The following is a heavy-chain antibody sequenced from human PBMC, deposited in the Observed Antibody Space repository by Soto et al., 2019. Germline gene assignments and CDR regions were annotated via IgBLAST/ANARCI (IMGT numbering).Heavy chain of an antibody. J-gene: IGHJ4*02. CDR2: IYYSGST. CDR1: GGSISSGDYY. V-gene: IGHV4-30-4*01. CDR3: ARTVIRIAVAGDFDY. D-gene: IGHD6-19*01. Sequence: QVQLQESGPGLVKPSQTLSLTCTVSGGSISSGDYYWSWIRQPPGKGLEWIGYIYYSGSTYYNPSLKSRVTISVDTSKNQFSLKLSSMTAADTAVYYCARTVIRIAVAGDFDYWGQGTLVTVSS.